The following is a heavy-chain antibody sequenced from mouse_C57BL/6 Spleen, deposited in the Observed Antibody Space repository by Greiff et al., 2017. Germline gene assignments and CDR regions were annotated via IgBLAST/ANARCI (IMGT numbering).Heavy chain of an antibody. CDR2: IHPSDSDT. CDR1: GYTFTSYW. D-gene: IGHD4-1*01. Sequence: QVQLQQPGAELVKPGASVKVSCKASGYTFTSYWMHWVKQRPGQGLEWIGRIHPSDSDTNYNQKFKGKATLTVDKSSSTAYMQLSSLTSEDSAVYYCAIEENWDPLFAYWGQGTLVTVSA. V-gene: IGHV1-74*01. CDR3: AIEENWDPLFAY. J-gene: IGHJ3*01.